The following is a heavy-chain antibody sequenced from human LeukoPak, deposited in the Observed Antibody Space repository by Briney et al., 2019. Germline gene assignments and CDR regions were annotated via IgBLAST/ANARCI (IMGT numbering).Heavy chain of an antibody. CDR2: IYYSGST. J-gene: IGHJ4*02. CDR3: ARGRSYHDY. V-gene: IGHV4-39*07. D-gene: IGHD3-10*01. Sequence: SETLSLTCTVSGGSISSSSYYWGWIRQPPGKGLEWIGSIYYSGSTYYNPSLKSRVTISVDTSKNQFSLKLSSVTAADTAVYYCARGRSYHDYWGQGTLVTVSS. CDR1: GGSISSSSYY.